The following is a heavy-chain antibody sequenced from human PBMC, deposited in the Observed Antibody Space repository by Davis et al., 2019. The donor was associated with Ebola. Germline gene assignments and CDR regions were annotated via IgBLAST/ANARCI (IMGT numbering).Heavy chain of an antibody. J-gene: IGHJ4*02. CDR1: GGSISSSSYY. CDR3: ARLDDLAVGGYFDY. D-gene: IGHD6-19*01. V-gene: IGHV4-61*05. Sequence: MPSETLSLTCTVSGGSISSSSYYWGWIRQPPGKGLEWIGYIFDSGSTKYNPSLKSRVTISVDTSKNQFSLKLTSVTAADTAVYYCARLDDLAVGGYFDYWGQGTLVTVSS. CDR2: IFDSGST.